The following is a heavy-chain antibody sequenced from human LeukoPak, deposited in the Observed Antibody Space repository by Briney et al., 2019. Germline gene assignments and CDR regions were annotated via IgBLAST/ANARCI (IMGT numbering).Heavy chain of an antibody. J-gene: IGHJ5*02. D-gene: IGHD2-15*01. CDR2: IYHSGST. CDR1: GGSISSGGYS. CDR3: ARVSSGYCSGGSCSHWFDP. V-gene: IGHV4-30-2*01. Sequence: SQTLSLTCAVPGGSISSGGYSWSWIRQPPGKGLEWIGYIYHSGSTYYNPSLKSRVTISVDRSKNQFSLKLSSVTAADTAVYYCARVSSGYCSGGSCSHWFDPWGQGTLVTVSS.